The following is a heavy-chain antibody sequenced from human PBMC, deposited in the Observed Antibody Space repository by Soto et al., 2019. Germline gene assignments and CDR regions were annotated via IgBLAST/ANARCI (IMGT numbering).Heavy chain of an antibody. CDR1: GFTFSDFY. D-gene: IGHD3-3*01. V-gene: IGHV3-11*01. J-gene: IGHJ4*02. Sequence: WGSLRLSCAAAGFTFSDFYMSWVRQAPGKGLEWLSCISSGGTTKYYADSAKGRFTISRDDAKNSLYLQMNSLRAEDTAVYYCGSDSVFWDFWSGSPQYFDYWGQGTLVTVSS. CDR3: GSDSVFWDFWSGSPQYFDY. CDR2: ISSGGTTK.